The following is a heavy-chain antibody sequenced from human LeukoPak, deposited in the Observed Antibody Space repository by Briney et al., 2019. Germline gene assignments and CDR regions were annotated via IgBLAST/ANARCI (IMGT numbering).Heavy chain of an antibody. CDR3: ARDLPVEQQLRDPPSFGY. CDR2: IYYSGIT. Sequence: KSSETLSLTCTVSGGSISSSSYYWGWIRQPPGKGLEWIGSIYYSGITYYSPSLKSRVTISVDTSKNQFSLKLSSVTAADTAVYYCARDLPVEQQLRDPPSFGYWGQGTLVTVSS. V-gene: IGHV4-39*02. CDR1: GGSISSSSYY. J-gene: IGHJ4*02. D-gene: IGHD6-13*01.